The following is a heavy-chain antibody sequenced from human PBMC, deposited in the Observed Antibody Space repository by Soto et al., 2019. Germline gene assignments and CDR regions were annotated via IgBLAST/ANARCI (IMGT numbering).Heavy chain of an antibody. CDR2: IIPIFGTA. J-gene: IGHJ6*02. V-gene: IGHV1-69*13. D-gene: IGHD2-15*01. CDR1: GGTFSSYA. CDR3: AKSSIVVVVGGDYYYYGMDV. Sequence: GASVKVSCKASGGTFSSYAISWVRQAPGQGLEWMGGIIPIFGTANYAQKFQGRVTITADESTSTAYMELSSLRSEDTAVYYCAKSSIVVVVGGDYYYYGMDVWGQGTTVTVSS.